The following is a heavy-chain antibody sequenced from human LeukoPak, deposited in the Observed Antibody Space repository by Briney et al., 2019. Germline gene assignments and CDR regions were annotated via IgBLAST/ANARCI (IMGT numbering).Heavy chain of an antibody. Sequence: ASVKVSCKVSGYTLTELSMHWVRQAPGKGLEWMGGFDPEDGETIYAQKFQGRVTMTEDTSTDTAYMELSSLRSEDTAVYYCATVQVVTAIRLFDYWGQGTLVTVSS. CDR1: GYTLTELS. D-gene: IGHD2-21*02. J-gene: IGHJ4*02. CDR3: ATVQVVTAIRLFDY. CDR2: FDPEDGET. V-gene: IGHV1-24*01.